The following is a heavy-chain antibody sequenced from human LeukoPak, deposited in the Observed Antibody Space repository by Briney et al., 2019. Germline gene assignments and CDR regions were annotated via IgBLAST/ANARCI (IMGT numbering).Heavy chain of an antibody. CDR2: MNPNSGNT. CDR1: GYTFTSYD. J-gene: IGHJ4*02. D-gene: IGHD5-18*01. Sequence: ASVKVSCKASGYTFTSYDINWVRQATGQGLEWMGWMNPNSGNTGYAQKFQGRVTMTRNTSISTAYMELSSLGSEDTAVYYCARAGGYSYGTLFDYWGQGTLVTVSS. V-gene: IGHV1-8*01. CDR3: ARAGGYSYGTLFDY.